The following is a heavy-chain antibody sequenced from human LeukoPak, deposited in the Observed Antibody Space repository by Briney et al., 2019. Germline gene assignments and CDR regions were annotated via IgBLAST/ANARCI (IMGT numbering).Heavy chain of an antibody. Sequence: GASVKVSCMASGGTFSSYAISWVRQAPGQGLEWMGRIIPILGIANYAQKFQGRVTITADKSTRTAYMELSSLRSEDTAVYYWARAVGAYEVVPAAILTSDWFDPWGQGTLVTVSS. D-gene: IGHD2-2*02. V-gene: IGHV1-69*04. CDR1: GGTFSSYA. J-gene: IGHJ5*02. CDR2: IIPILGIA. CDR3: ARAVGAYEVVPAAILTSDWFDP.